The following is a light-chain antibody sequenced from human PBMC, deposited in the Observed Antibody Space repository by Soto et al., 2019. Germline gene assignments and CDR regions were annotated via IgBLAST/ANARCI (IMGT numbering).Light chain of an antibody. CDR2: AAS. Sequence: AIRMTQSPSSLSASTGDRVTITCRASQGISSYLACYQQNPGKAPKLLIYAASTLQSGVPTRFSGSGSGTDFTFTISCLQFEDLATYYCQQYYSYPLTFGGGTKVEIK. CDR1: QGISSY. J-gene: IGKJ4*01. CDR3: QQYYSYPLT. V-gene: IGKV1-8*01.